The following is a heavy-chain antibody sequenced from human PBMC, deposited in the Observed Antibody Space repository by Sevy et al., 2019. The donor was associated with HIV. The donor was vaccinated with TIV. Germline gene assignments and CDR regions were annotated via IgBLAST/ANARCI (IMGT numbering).Heavy chain of an antibody. J-gene: IGHJ4*02. D-gene: IGHD1-20*01. CDR3: VTGIXGPTXX. V-gene: IGHV3-15*01. CDR2: IKSKIAGEAT. CDR1: XXIFYDAW. Sequence: GGSLRLSCAXXXXIFYDAWMSWVRQGPGKGLEWVGRIKSKIAGEATEYVESVKGRFTISRDDSKNIVNLQMDSLKIEDTGVYYCVTGIXGPTXXWGQGTLVTVSS.